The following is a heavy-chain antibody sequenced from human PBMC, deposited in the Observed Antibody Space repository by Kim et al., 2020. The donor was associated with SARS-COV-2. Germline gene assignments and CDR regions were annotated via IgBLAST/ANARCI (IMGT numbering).Heavy chain of an antibody. V-gene: IGHV1-3*01. CDR3: ARNEDY. CDR2: IDADNGNT. Sequence: ASVKVSCKASGYTFTSYAFHWVRQAPGQGLEWMGWIDADNGNTKYSQKFQGRVNITRDTSATIAYMELSSLRSEDTAVYYCARNEDYWGQGTLVTVSS. CDR1: GYTFTSYA. J-gene: IGHJ4*02.